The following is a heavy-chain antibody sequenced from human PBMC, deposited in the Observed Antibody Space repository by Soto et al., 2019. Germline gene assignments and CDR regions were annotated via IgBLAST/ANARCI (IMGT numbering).Heavy chain of an antibody. Sequence: SVKVSCKASGYTFTSYGISWVRQAPGQGLEWMGWISAYNGNTNYAQKLQGRVTMTTDTSTSTAYMELRSLRSDDTAVYYCARVGLVTIFGVVITGFDYWGQGTLVTVSS. J-gene: IGHJ4*02. CDR3: ARVGLVTIFGVVITGFDY. V-gene: IGHV1-18*04. D-gene: IGHD3-3*01. CDR1: GYTFTSYG. CDR2: ISAYNGNT.